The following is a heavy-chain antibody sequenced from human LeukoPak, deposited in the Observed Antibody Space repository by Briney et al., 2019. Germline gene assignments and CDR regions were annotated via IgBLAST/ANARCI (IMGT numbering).Heavy chain of an antibody. CDR1: GFDFSRIT. CDR3: ARARVLGGGENFDY. Sequence: GGSLRLSCAASGFDFSRITMNWVRHAPGKELEWISYISSRTGTIYYADSVKGRFTVSRDDAKNSLYLQMNSLRAEDTAVYFCARARVLGGGENFDYWGQGTLVTVSS. CDR2: ISSRTGTI. V-gene: IGHV3-48*04. J-gene: IGHJ4*02. D-gene: IGHD1-26*01.